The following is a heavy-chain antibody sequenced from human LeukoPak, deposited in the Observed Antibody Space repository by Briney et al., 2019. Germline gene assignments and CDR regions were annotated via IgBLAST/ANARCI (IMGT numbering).Heavy chain of an antibody. CDR1: GYTFTGYY. J-gene: IGHJ4*02. CDR2: INPNSGGT. D-gene: IGHD3-22*01. CDR3: ARGRPIAYYYDSSGHRGDY. V-gene: IGHV1-2*06. Sequence: ASVKVSCKASGYTFTGYYMHWVRQAPGQGLEWMGRINPNSGGTNYAQKFQGRVTMTRDTSISTAYMELSRLRSDDTAVYHCARGRPIAYYYDSSGHRGDYWGQGNLVTVSS.